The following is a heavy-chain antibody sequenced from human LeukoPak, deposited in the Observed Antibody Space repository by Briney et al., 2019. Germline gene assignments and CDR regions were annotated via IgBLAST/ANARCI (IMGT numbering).Heavy chain of an antibody. Sequence: GGSLRLSCAASGFTFSGSAMHWVRQASGKGLEWVGRIRSKANSYATAYAASVKGRFTISRDDSKNTAYLQMNSLRAEDTAVYYCARGSNCCSSISCHMNDWGQGTLVTVSS. CDR2: IRSKANSYAT. D-gene: IGHD2-2*02. J-gene: IGHJ4*02. V-gene: IGHV3-73*01. CDR1: GFTFSGSA. CDR3: ARGSNCCSSISCHMND.